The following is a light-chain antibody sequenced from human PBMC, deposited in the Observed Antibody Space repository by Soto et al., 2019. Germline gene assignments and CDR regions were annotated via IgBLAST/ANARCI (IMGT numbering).Light chain of an antibody. CDR2: DVS. Sequence: QSVLTQPRSVSGSPGQSVTISCTGISSDVGGYNYVSWYQQHPGKAPKLMIYDVSKRPSGVPDRFFGSKSGNTASLTISGLQAEDEADYYCCSYAGDYTWVFGGGTKLTVL. CDR3: CSYAGDYTWV. J-gene: IGLJ3*02. CDR1: SSDVGGYNY. V-gene: IGLV2-11*01.